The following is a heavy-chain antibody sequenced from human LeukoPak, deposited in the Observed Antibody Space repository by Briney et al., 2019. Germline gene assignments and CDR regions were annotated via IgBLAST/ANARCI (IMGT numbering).Heavy chain of an antibody. CDR2: INPKNGGT. Sequence: VASVTVSCKASRNIFTGYFIHWVRQAPGQGLEWMGWINPKNGGTNPAEKFQGRVTMTRDTSLSTAFMELTGLTSDDTAVYFCAREPPYTGHCDITTCDVSRFDLWGQGPLVTVSS. CDR1: RNIFTGYF. D-gene: IGHD2-2*01. J-gene: IGHJ4*02. CDR3: AREPPYTGHCDITTCDVSRFDL. V-gene: IGHV1-2*02.